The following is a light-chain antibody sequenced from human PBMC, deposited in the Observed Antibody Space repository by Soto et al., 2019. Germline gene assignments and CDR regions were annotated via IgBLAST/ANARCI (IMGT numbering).Light chain of an antibody. CDR2: EVT. J-gene: IGLJ3*02. CDR3: SSYAASNNFYFV. Sequence: HSALTQPPSASGSPGQSVTISCTGTSSDVGGYNYVSWHQQYPGRAPKLMIYEVTKRPSGVPDRFSGSKSGNTASLTVSGLQAEDEADYYCSSYAASNNFYFVFGGGTKLTVL. V-gene: IGLV2-8*01. CDR1: SSDVGGYNY.